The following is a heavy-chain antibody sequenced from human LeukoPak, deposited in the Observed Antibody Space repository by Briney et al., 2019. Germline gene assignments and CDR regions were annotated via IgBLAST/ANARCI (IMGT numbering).Heavy chain of an antibody. CDR3: ARGGIAVAGTIDY. V-gene: IGHV3-66*01. CDR2: IYSGGST. J-gene: IGHJ4*02. D-gene: IGHD6-19*01. Sequence: GGSLRLSCAASGFTVSSNYMSWVRQAPGKGLEWVSVIYSGGSTYYADSVKGRFTISRDNSKNTLYLQMNSLRAEDTAVYYCARGGIAVAGTIDYWGQGTLVTVSS. CDR1: GFTVSSNY.